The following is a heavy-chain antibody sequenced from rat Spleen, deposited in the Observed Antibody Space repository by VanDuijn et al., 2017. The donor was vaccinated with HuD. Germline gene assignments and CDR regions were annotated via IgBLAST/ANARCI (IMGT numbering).Heavy chain of an antibody. CDR2: ISPSGSTT. CDR3: TRDRILRSTGFDY. J-gene: IGHJ2*01. D-gene: IGHD1-6*01. Sequence: EVQLVGSGGGLVQPGRSMKLSCAASGFTFTNYGMHWIRQAPTNGLEWVASISPSGSTTHYRDSVRGRFTIFRDVAKSTLYLQMDSLRSEDTATYYCTRDRILRSTGFDYWGQGVMVTVSS. V-gene: IGHV5-19*01. CDR1: GFTFTNYG.